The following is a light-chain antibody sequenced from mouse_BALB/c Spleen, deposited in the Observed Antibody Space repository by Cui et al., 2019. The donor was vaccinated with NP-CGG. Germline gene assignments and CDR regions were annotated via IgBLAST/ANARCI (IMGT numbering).Light chain of an antibody. CDR3: VLWYSNHWV. V-gene: IGLV1*01. J-gene: IGLJ1*01. CDR2: GTN. Sequence: QAVVTQESALTTSPGETVTLTCRSSIGAVTTSNYANWVQEKPDHLFTGLIGGTNNRAPGVPARFSGSLIGDKAALTFTGAQTEDESIYFCVLWYSNHWVFGGGTKVTVL. CDR1: IGAVTTSNY.